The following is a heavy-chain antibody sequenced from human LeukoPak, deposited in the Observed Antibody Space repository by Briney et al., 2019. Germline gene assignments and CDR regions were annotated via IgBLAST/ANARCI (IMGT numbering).Heavy chain of an antibody. V-gene: IGHV4-59*01. CDR1: GGSISRYY. CDR3: ARGTFWSGYYHDY. Sequence: SETLSLTCTASGGSISRYYWNWIRQPPGKGLEWIGYIYYSGSTNYNPSLKSRVTISLNTSKTQFSLKLSSVTAADTAVYYCARGTFWSGYYHDYWGQGTLVTVSS. J-gene: IGHJ4*02. D-gene: IGHD3-3*01. CDR2: IYYSGST.